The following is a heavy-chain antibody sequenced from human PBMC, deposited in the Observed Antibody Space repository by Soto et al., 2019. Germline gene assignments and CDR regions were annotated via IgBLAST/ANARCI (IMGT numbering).Heavy chain of an antibody. D-gene: IGHD1-7*01. J-gene: IGHJ3*02. V-gene: IGHV4-34*01. CDR2: INHSGST. CDR3: ARGGSYNWNYGRRAFDI. CDR1: GGSFSGYY. Sequence: SETLSLTCAVYGGSFSGYYWSWIRQPPGKGMEWIGEINHSGSTNYNPSLKSRVTISVDTSKNQFSLKLSSVTAADTAVYYCARGGSYNWNYGRRAFDIWGQGTMVTVSS.